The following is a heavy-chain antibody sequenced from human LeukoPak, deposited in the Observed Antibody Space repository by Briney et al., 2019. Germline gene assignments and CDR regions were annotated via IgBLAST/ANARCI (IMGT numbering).Heavy chain of an antibody. CDR1: GDSVSSNSAA. CDR2: TYYRSKWYN. Sequence: SQTLSLNGAISGDSVSSNSAAWNWIRQSPSRGLEWLGRTYYRSKWYNDYAVSVKSRITINPDTSKNQFSLQLKSVTPEDTAVYYCARDNSSSWYVDYLGQATLVSVSS. D-gene: IGHD6-13*01. V-gene: IGHV6-1*01. J-gene: IGHJ4*02. CDR3: ARDNSSSWYVDY.